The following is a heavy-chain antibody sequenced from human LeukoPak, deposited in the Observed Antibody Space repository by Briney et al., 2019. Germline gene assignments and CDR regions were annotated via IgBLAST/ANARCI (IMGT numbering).Heavy chain of an antibody. Sequence: GASVKVSCKASGGTFSSYAISWVRQAPGQGLEWMGRIIPILGIANYAQKFQGRVTITADKSTSTAYMELSSLRSEDTAVYYCARDAWFGEMWGPNVDPDAFDIWGQGTMVTVSS. D-gene: IGHD3-10*01. CDR1: GGTFSSYA. J-gene: IGHJ3*02. V-gene: IGHV1-69*04. CDR2: IIPILGIA. CDR3: ARDAWFGEMWGPNVDPDAFDI.